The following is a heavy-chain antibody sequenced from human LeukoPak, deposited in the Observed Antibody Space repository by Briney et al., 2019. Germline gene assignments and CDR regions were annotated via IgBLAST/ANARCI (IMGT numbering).Heavy chain of an antibody. V-gene: IGHV3-21*01. CDR2: ISSSSSYI. CDR3: ALITMIVVVPQHDAFDI. D-gene: IGHD3-22*01. Sequence: PGGSLRLSCAASGFTFSNAWMSWVRQAPGKGLEWVSSISSSSSYIYYADSVKGRFTISRDNAKNSLYLQMNSLRAEDTAVYYCALITMIVVVPQHDAFDIWGQGTMVTVSS. J-gene: IGHJ3*02. CDR1: GFTFSNAW.